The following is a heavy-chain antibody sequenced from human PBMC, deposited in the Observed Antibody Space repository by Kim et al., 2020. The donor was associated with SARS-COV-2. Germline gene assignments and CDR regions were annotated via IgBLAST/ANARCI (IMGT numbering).Heavy chain of an antibody. CDR2: ISYSGNS. CDR3: ARGQPLDY. CDR1: GGSIRSGGKF. J-gene: IGHJ4*02. V-gene: IGHV4-31*03. D-gene: IGHD2-2*01. Sequence: SETLSLTCSVSGGSIRSGGKFWTWIRQHPAKGLEWIGYISYSGNSHYSPSPGRRGSISLQTSENQFALELTSVTAADTAGEYCARGQPLDYWGSGIVDT.